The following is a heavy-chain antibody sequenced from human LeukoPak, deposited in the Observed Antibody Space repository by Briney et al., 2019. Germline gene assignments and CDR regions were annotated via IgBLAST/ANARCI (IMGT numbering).Heavy chain of an antibody. CDR1: GFTVSSNY. CDR3: AKTITGTLDY. D-gene: IGHD1-20*01. CDR2: IYSGGTT. J-gene: IGHJ4*02. Sequence: GGSLRLSCAASGFTVSSNYMNWVRQAPGKGLEWVSVIYSGGTTYSADSVKGRFTISRDNSKNTLYPQMNSLRAEDTAVYYCAKTITGTLDYWGQGTLVTVSS. V-gene: IGHV3-53*01.